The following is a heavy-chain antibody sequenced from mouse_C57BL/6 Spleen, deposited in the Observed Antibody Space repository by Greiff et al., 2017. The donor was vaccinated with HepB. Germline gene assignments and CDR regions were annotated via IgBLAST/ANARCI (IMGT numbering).Heavy chain of an antibody. CDR3: ANHKFSGGPYFDV. J-gene: IGHJ1*03. Sequence: QVQLKESGPGLVAPSQSLSITCTVSGFSLTSYGVDWVRQPPGKGLEWLGVIWGGGSTNYNSALMSRLSISKANSKSQVFLKMNRLHTHDEAMYYCANHKFSGGPYFDVWGTGTTVTVSS. CDR1: GFSLTSYG. CDR2: IWGGGST. D-gene: IGHD1-1*02. V-gene: IGHV2-9*01.